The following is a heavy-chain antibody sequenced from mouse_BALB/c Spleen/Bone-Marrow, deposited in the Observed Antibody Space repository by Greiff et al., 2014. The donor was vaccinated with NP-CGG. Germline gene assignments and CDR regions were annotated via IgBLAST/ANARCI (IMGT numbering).Heavy chain of an antibody. D-gene: IGHD5-1*01. V-gene: IGHV7-3*02. CDR1: GFTFTDYL. J-gene: IGHJ2*01. CDR3: ARDYSGYFDF. CDR2: IRNKPNGYTT. Sequence: EVQRVESGGGLVQPGGSLRLSCTTSGFTFTDYLMTWVRQPPGKALEWLGFIRNKPNGYTTEYNPSVKGRFTISRDNSQGILYLQMNTLRAEDSAIYYCARDYSGYFDFWGQGTTLTVSS.